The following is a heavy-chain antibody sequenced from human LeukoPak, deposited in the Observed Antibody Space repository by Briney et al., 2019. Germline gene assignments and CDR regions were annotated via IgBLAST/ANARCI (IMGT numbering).Heavy chain of an antibody. V-gene: IGHV3-48*04. CDR1: GFTFSSYS. CDR2: ISSRGTAI. Sequence: GGSLRLSCAASGFTFSSYSMNWIRQAPGKGLEWLSYISSRGTAIYYADSVKGRFTVSRDNARNSLYLQVSSLRAEDTAVYYCARDSGGSWTTYDFWGQGTLVTVSS. J-gene: IGHJ4*02. D-gene: IGHD2-15*01. CDR3: ARDSGGSWTTYDF.